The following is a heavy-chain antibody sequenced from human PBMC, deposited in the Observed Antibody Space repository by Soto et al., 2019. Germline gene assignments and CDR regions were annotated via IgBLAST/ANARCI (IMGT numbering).Heavy chain of an antibody. Sequence: GESLKISCKGSGYSFTSYWIGWVRQMPGKGLEWMGIIYPGDSDTRYSPSFQGQVTISADKSISTAYLQWSSLKASDTAMYYCARHKYSSSWYSSTPFDYWGQGTLVTVSS. J-gene: IGHJ4*02. CDR2: IYPGDSDT. V-gene: IGHV5-51*01. CDR1: GYSFTSYW. D-gene: IGHD6-13*01. CDR3: ARHKYSSSWYSSTPFDY.